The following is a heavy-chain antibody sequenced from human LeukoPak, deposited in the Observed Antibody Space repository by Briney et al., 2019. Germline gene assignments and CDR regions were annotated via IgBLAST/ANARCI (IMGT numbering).Heavy chain of an antibody. J-gene: IGHJ6*02. CDR1: GFTFSSYP. V-gene: IGHV3-23*01. CDR3: AKGPTILYYYYYGMDV. CDR2: ISGSGDST. D-gene: IGHD3-3*01. Sequence: GGSLRLSCAASGFTFSSYPMSWVRQAPGKGLEWVSGISGSGDSTYYADSVKGRFTISRDNSKNTLYLQMNSLRAEDTAVYYCAKGPTILYYYYYGMDVWGQGTTVTVSS.